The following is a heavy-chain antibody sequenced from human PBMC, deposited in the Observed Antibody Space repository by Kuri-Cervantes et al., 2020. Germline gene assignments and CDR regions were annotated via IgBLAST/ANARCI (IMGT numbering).Heavy chain of an antibody. Sequence: ASVKVSCKASGYTFTSYGISWVRQAPGQGLEWMGWISAYNGNTNYAQKLQGRVTMTRDTSISTDYMELSRLRSDDTAVYYCAREPDIVVVVAALENTSPCFDPWGQGTLVTVSS. D-gene: IGHD2-15*01. CDR2: ISAYNGNT. CDR3: AREPDIVVVVAALENTSPCFDP. J-gene: IGHJ5*02. V-gene: IGHV1-18*01. CDR1: GYTFTSYG.